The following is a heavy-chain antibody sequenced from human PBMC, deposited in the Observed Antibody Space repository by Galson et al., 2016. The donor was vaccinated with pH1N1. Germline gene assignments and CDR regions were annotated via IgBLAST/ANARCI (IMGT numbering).Heavy chain of an antibody. Sequence: SLRLSCAASGFTFSSWHMDWVRQAPGEGLERISFITYTSATIYYADSVKGRFTVSKDNAKNSLYLKMNSLRAEDTAVYYCARPGNYDGDRRGAFDLWGQGTMVTVSP. CDR3: ARPGNYDGDRRGAFDL. D-gene: IGHD4-23*01. CDR1: GFTFSSWH. V-gene: IGHV3-48*04. CDR2: ITYTSATI. J-gene: IGHJ3*01.